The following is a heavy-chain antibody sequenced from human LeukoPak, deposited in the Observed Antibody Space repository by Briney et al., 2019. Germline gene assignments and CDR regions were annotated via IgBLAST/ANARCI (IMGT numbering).Heavy chain of an antibody. J-gene: IGHJ3*02. Sequence: SVKVSCKASGGTFSSYAISWVRQAPGQGLEWMGRIIPILGIANYAQKFQGRVTITADKSTSTAYMELSSLRSEDTAVYYCASAISFRLWFGELHDAFDIWGQGTMVTVSS. CDR2: IIPILGIA. D-gene: IGHD3-10*01. V-gene: IGHV1-69*04. CDR3: ASAISFRLWFGELHDAFDI. CDR1: GGTFSSYA.